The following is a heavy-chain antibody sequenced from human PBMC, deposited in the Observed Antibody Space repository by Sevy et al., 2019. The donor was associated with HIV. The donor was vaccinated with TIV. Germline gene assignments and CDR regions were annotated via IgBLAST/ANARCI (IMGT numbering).Heavy chain of an antibody. D-gene: IGHD2-2*01. CDR2: ISGSGGST. V-gene: IGHV3-23*01. CDR3: ARLPHPAAMQTFYYFGMDV. Sequence: GGSLRLSCAVSGFTFSTSAMSWVRQAPGKGLEWVSSISGSGGSTYYAGSLKGRFTISRDNSKNTVYLQMNGLRAEDSAVYYCARLPHPAAMQTFYYFGMDVWGQGTTVTVSS. CDR1: GFTFSTSA. J-gene: IGHJ6*02.